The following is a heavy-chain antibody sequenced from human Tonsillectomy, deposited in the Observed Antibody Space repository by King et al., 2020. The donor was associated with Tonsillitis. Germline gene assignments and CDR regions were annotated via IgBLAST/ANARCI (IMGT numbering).Heavy chain of an antibody. Sequence: VQLVESGGGLVQPGGSLRLSCAASGFSFSSYCMSWVRQAPGKGLEWVANIKQDGSEKYYVDSVKGRFTISRDNAKNSMYLQMNSLRAEDTAVFYCVRDGGLIPESYYYYGMDVWGQGTAVTVSS. J-gene: IGHJ6*02. V-gene: IGHV3-7*01. CDR2: IKQDGSEK. D-gene: IGHD3-16*01. CDR3: VRDGGLIPESYYYYGMDV. CDR1: GFSFSSYC.